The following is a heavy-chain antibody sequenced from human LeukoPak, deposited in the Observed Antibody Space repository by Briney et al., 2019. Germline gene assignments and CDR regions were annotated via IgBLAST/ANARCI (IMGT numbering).Heavy chain of an antibody. V-gene: IGHV5-51*01. Sequence: GESLKISCKGSGYSFTSYWIGWVRQMPGKGLEWTGIIYPGDSDTRYSPSFQGQVTISADKSISTAYLQWSSLKASDTAMYYCARRYSSSWHFGDGDYYFDYWGQGTLVTVSS. J-gene: IGHJ4*02. CDR2: IYPGDSDT. CDR3: ARRYSSSWHFGDGDYYFDY. CDR1: GYSFTSYW. D-gene: IGHD6-13*01.